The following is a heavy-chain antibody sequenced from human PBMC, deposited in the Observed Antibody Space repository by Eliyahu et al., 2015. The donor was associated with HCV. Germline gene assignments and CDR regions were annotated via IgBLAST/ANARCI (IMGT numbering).Heavy chain of an antibody. J-gene: IGHJ4*02. Sequence: QVQLQQWGAGLLKPSETLSLTCAVYGGSFSGYYWSWIRQPPGKGLEWIGEINHSGSTNYNPSLKSRVTISVDTSKNQFSLKLSSVTAADTAVYYCARGLGAARRFDYWGQGTLVTVSS. CDR1: GGSFSGYY. CDR2: INHSGST. D-gene: IGHD6-6*01. CDR3: ARGLGAARRFDY. V-gene: IGHV4-34*01.